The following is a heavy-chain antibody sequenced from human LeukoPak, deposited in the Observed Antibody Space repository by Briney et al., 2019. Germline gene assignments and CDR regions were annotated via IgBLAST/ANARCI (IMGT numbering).Heavy chain of an antibody. CDR2: IYYSGST. D-gene: IGHD6-25*01. Sequence: SETLSLTCTVSGGSISSYYWSWIRQPPGKGLEWIGYIYYSGSTNYNPSLKSQVTISVDTSENQFSLKLSSVTAADTAVYYCASQAGYYYYMDVWGKGTTVTVSS. J-gene: IGHJ6*03. CDR3: ASQAGYYYYMDV. V-gene: IGHV4-59*01. CDR1: GGSISSYY.